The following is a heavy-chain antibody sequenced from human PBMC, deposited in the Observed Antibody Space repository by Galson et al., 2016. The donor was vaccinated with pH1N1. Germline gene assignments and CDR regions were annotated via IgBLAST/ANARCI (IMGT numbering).Heavy chain of an antibody. Sequence: SVKVSCKASGGTFSSYGISWVRQAPGQGLEWMGGIIPIFGTANYAQKFQGRVTITADESTSTDYMELSSLRSEDTAVYYCARVGYGDYSGWFGPWGQGTLVTVSS. CDR2: IIPIFGTA. D-gene: IGHD4-17*01. CDR1: GGTFSSYG. CDR3: ARVGYGDYSGWFGP. J-gene: IGHJ5*02. V-gene: IGHV1-69*13.